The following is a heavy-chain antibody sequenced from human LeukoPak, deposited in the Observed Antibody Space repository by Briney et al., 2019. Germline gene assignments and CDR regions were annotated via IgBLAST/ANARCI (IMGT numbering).Heavy chain of an antibody. D-gene: IGHD3/OR15-3a*01. V-gene: IGHV3-13*01. J-gene: IGHJ3*02. Sequence: GGSLRLSCAASGFTFSSYDMHWVRQATGKGLEWVSAIGTAGVTYYPGSVKGRFTISRENAKNSLYLQMNSLRAGDTAVYYCARANSDWHDAFDIWGQGTMVTVSS. CDR3: ARANSDWHDAFDI. CDR2: IGTAGVT. CDR1: GFTFSSYD.